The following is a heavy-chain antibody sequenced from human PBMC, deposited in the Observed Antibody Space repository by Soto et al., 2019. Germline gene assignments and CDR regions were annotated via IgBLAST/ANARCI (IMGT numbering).Heavy chain of an antibody. J-gene: IGHJ6*03. CDR2: IGGSGNAI. CDR3: ARDPRMTDYYYYMDV. CDR1: GFTFSSYS. D-gene: IGHD2-21*02. Sequence: GGSLRLSCAASGFTFSSYSMNWVRQAPGKGLEWISCIGGSGNAIYYADSVKGRFTVSRDNAKNSLYLQMNSLRAEDTAVYYCARDPRMTDYYYYMDVWVKGTTVTVSS. V-gene: IGHV3-48*01.